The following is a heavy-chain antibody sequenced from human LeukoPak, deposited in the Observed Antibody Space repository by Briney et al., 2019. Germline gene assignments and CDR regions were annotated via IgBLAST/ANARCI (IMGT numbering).Heavy chain of an antibody. CDR3: ARMNYVSSGWGALF. Sequence: GGSLRLSCAASAFSLSAYSMNWVRQAPGKGLEWVSYIRSGGTNTDYTGSVKGRFTISRDNAKNSLYLQMNSLRAEDTAVYYCARMNYVSSGWGALFWGQGTLVTVSS. CDR1: AFSLSAYS. V-gene: IGHV3-48*04. D-gene: IGHD1-7*01. J-gene: IGHJ4*02. CDR2: IRSGGTNT.